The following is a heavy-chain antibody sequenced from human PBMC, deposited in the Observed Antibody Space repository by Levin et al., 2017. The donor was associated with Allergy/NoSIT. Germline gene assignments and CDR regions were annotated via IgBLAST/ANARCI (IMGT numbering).Heavy chain of an antibody. J-gene: IGHJ6*02. CDR1: GFTFTAYG. V-gene: IGHV3-30*04. CDR3: ARDLLTAVVSSRGLDV. Sequence: PGGSLRLSCAASGFTFTAYGLYWVRQAPGKGLEWVAVISQDGGETHYGDSVKGQFTISRDNSKNRVYLQMDRLRPEDTAVYYCARDLLTAVVSSRGLDVWGHGTTVTVSS. CDR2: ISQDGGET. D-gene: IGHD4-23*01.